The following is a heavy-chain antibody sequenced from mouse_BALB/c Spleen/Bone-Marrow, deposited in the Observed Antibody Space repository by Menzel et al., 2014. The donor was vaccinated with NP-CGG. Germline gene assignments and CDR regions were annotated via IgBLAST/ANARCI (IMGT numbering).Heavy chain of an antibody. CDR2: IDPANGNT. J-gene: IGHJ4*01. D-gene: IGHD4-1*01. V-gene: IGHV14-3*02. CDR1: GFNIKDTY. Sequence: DVLLVESGAELVKPGASVKLSCTASGFNIKDTYMPWVKQRPEQGLEWIGRIDPANGNTKYDPKFPGKATITADTSSNTAYLQLSSLTSENTAVYYCARWEYYAMDYWGQGTSVTVSS. CDR3: ARWEYYAMDY.